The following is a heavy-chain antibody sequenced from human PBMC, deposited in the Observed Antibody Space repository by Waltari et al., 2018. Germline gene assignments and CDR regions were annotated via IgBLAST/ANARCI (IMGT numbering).Heavy chain of an antibody. D-gene: IGHD2-15*01. Sequence: QVQLVQSGAEVKKPGASVKVSCTASGYTFIRFGVSWVRQAPGQGLEWMGWTNLYNGNSNYAQKLQGRVTMTTDTSTSTAYMELRSLRSDDTAVYYCARRWNYFDYWGQGTLVTVSS. CDR3: ARRWNYFDY. CDR2: TNLYNGNS. CDR1: GYTFIRFG. V-gene: IGHV1-18*01. J-gene: IGHJ4*02.